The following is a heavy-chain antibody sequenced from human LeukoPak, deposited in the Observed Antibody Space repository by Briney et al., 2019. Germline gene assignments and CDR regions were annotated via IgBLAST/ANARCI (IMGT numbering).Heavy chain of an antibody. D-gene: IGHD6-19*01. Sequence: GASVKVSCKASGYTFTGYYMHWVRQAPGQGLEWMGWINPNSGGTNYAQKFQGRVTMTRDTSISTAYMELSRLRSDDTAVCYCARDLPQWLATNAFDIWGQGTMVTVSS. CDR2: INPNSGGT. J-gene: IGHJ3*02. CDR1: GYTFTGYY. V-gene: IGHV1-2*02. CDR3: ARDLPQWLATNAFDI.